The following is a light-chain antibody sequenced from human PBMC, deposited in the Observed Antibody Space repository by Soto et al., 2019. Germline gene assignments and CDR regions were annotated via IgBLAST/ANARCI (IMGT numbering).Light chain of an antibody. CDR2: KAS. Sequence: IQRTQSHSTMSATVGERVPITCRASQRISTWLAWYQQKPGKAPKLLIYKASTLKSGVPSRFSGSGSGTEFTLTISSLQPDDFATYYCQHYNSYSEAFGQGTKVDIK. CDR3: QHYNSYSEA. V-gene: IGKV1-5*03. CDR1: QRISTW. J-gene: IGKJ1*01.